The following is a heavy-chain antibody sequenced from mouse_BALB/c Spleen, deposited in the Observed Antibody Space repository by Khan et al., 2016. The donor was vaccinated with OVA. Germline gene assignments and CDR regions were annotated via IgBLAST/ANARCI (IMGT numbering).Heavy chain of an antibody. D-gene: IGHD1-1*02. CDR3: ARQTDYHYYAVDY. Sequence: VQLQESGPGLVAPSQSLSITCTISGFSLTSYGIHWVRQPPGKGLEWLVVICSDGSTIYNSTLKSRLSITKDNSRSQVFLKMNSVQTDDTAKYYGARQTDYHYYAVDYWGQGTSVTVSS. J-gene: IGHJ4*01. CDR1: GFSLTSYG. V-gene: IGHV2-6-1*01. CDR2: ICSDGST.